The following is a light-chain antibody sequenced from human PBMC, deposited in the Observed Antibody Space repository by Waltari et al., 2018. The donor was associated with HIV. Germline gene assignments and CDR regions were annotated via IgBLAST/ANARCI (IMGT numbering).Light chain of an antibody. CDR2: GAS. CDR3: QQYNDWPLT. V-gene: IGKV3-15*01. J-gene: IGKJ4*01. CDR1: QGVSIN. Sequence: VMTQSPATLSVSPGERATLSCRASQGVSINLAWHQQKPGQAPRLLIYGASTRATGIPARFSGSGAGTEFTLTISSLQSEDFAVYYCQQYNDWPLTFGRGTKVEIK.